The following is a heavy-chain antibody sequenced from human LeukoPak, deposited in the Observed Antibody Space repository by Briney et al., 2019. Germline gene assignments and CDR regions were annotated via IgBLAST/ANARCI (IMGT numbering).Heavy chain of an antibody. CDR1: GYTFTGYY. CDR3: ARPTAARGLSCDP. CDR2: INPNSGGT. Sequence: ASVKVSCKASGYTFTGYYMHWVRQAPGQGLEWMGWINPNSGGTNYAQKFQGRVTMTRDTSISTAYMELSRLRSDDTAVYYCARPTAARGLSCDPWGQGTLVTVSS. J-gene: IGHJ5*02. D-gene: IGHD6-6*01. V-gene: IGHV1-2*02.